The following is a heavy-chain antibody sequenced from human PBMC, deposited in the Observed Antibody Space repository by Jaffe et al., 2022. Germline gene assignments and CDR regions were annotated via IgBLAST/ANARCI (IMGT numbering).Heavy chain of an antibody. D-gene: IGHD6-6*01. CDR3: TSRIAARLNSYYFDY. J-gene: IGHJ4*02. V-gene: IGHV3-15*01. Sequence: EVQLVESGGGLVKPGGSLRLSCAASGFTFSNAWMSWVRQAPGKGLEWVGRIKSKTDGGTTDYAAPVKGRFTISRDDSKNTLYLQMNSLKTEDTAVYYCTSRIAARLNSYYFDYWGQGTLVTVSS. CDR1: GFTFSNAW. CDR2: IKSKTDGGTT.